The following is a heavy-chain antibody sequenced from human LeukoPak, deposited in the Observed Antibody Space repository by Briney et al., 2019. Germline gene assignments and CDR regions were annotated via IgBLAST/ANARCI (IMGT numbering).Heavy chain of an antibody. V-gene: IGHV1-69*13. CDR1: GGTFSSYA. CDR3: ASKEYYYGSGSYYYYYYYYMDV. D-gene: IGHD3-10*01. Sequence: ASVKVSCKASGGTFSSYAISWVRQAPGQGLEWMGGIIPIFGTANYAQKFQGGVTTTADGSTSTAYMELSSLRSEDTAVYYCASKEYYYGSGSYYYYYYYYMDVWGKGTTVTVSS. J-gene: IGHJ6*03. CDR2: IIPIFGTA.